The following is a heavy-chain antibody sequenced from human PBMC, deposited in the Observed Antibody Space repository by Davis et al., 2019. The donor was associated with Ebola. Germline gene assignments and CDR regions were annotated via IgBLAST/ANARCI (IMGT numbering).Heavy chain of an antibody. CDR1: GFTFTTYA. Sequence: GESLKISCAASGFTFTTYAMSWVRQAPGKGLEWVSTVPHSGFETYYRDSVKGRFAISRDNSKSTMYLQMNSLRGEDTAMYYCVATSSSLAGFWGQGTLVTVSS. CDR3: VATSSSLAGF. V-gene: IGHV3-23*01. CDR2: VPHSGFET. D-gene: IGHD6-6*01. J-gene: IGHJ4*02.